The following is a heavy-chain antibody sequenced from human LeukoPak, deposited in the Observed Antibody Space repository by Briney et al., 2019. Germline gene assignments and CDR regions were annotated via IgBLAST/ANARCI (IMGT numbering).Heavy chain of an antibody. CDR1: GFTFSDHY. V-gene: IGHV4-34*01. CDR3: ARGEAAAGRYYFDY. J-gene: IGHJ4*02. D-gene: IGHD6-13*01. CDR2: IYHSGSA. Sequence: PGGSLRLSCAASGFTFSDHYMDWVRQAPGKGLEWIGEIYHSGSANYNPSLKSRVTISVDKSKNQFFLKLSSVTAADTAVYYCARGEAAAGRYYFDYWGQGTLVTVSS.